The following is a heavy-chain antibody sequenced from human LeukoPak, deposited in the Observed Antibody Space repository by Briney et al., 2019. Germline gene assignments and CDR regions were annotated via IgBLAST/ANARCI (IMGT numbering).Heavy chain of an antibody. CDR3: AREESGGYFDY. D-gene: IGHD2-8*02. J-gene: IGHJ4*02. V-gene: IGHV1-46*01. Sequence: ASVKVSCKASGSTFSNYYMHWVRQAPRQGLEWMGLINPTGTGTNYAQKFRGRVTLTRDTSTTTVYMELSSLRSEDSAVYYCAREESGGYFDYWGQGTLVTVSS. CDR1: GSTFSNYY. CDR2: INPTGTGT.